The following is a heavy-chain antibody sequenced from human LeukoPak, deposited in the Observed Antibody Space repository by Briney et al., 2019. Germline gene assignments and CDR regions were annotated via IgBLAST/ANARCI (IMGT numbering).Heavy chain of an antibody. D-gene: IGHD2-21*01. J-gene: IGHJ4*02. CDR2: IGGSGGST. V-gene: IGHV3-23*01. CDR3: AKQGPVDIVVVIARGFPDY. Sequence: GGSLRLSCVVSGFTFSSYAMSWVRQAPGKGLEWVSFIGGSGGSTYYADSVKGRFTISRDNSKNTLYLQMNSLRAENTAVYYCAKQGPVDIVVVIARGFPDYWGQGTLVTVSS. CDR1: GFTFSSYA.